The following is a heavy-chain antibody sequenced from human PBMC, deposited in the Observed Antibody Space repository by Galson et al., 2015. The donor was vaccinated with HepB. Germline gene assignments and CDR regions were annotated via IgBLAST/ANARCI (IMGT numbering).Heavy chain of an antibody. V-gene: IGHV1-3*01. Sequence: SVKVSCKASGYTFTSYAMHWVRQAPGQRLEWMGWINAGNGNTKYSQKFQGRVTITRDTSASTAYMELSSLRSEDTAVYYCARTKKTISNEDTAIDYWGQGTLVTVSS. J-gene: IGHJ4*02. D-gene: IGHD5-18*01. CDR2: INAGNGNT. CDR1: GYTFTSYA. CDR3: ARTKKTISNEDTAIDY.